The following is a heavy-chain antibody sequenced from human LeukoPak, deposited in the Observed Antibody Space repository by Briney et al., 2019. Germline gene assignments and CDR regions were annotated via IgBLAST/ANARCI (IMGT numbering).Heavy chain of an antibody. V-gene: IGHV3-74*01. CDR1: GFTFSSYW. D-gene: IGHD2-2*01. J-gene: IGHJ6*02. CDR3: ASGGSTRPYYYYGMDV. CDR2: INNDGSST. Sequence: SGGSLRLSCAASGFTFSSYWMHWVRQAPGKGLVWVSRINNDGSSTSYADSVKGRFTISRDNAKNTLYLQMNSLRAEDTAVYYCASGGSTRPYYYYGMDVWGQGTTVTVSS.